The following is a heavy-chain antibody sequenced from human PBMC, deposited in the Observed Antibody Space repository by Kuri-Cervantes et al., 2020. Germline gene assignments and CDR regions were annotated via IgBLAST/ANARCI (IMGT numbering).Heavy chain of an antibody. V-gene: IGHV4-61*02. CDR1: GGSISSGSYY. D-gene: IGHD3-22*01. J-gene: IGHJ4*02. Sequence: SETLSLTCTVSGGSISSGSYYWSWIRQPAGKGLEWIGRIYTSGSTNYNPSLKSRVTISVDTSKNQFSLKLSSVTAADTAVYYCASGGLYDTSNYFVRRFDYWGQGTLVTVSS. CDR3: ASGGLYDTSNYFVRRFDY. CDR2: IYTSGST.